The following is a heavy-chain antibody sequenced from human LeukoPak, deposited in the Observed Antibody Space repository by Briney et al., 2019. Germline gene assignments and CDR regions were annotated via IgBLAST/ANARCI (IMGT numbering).Heavy chain of an antibody. Sequence: PGGSLRLSCAASGFTFSSYSMNWARQAPGKGLEWVSYISSDSRTIYYADSVKGRFTISRDNAKNSLYLQMKSLRDEDTAVYYCARYGSGTSYITNYFDYLGQGTLVTVSS. CDR1: GFTFSSYS. V-gene: IGHV3-48*02. D-gene: IGHD3-10*01. CDR3: ARYGSGTSYITNYFDY. J-gene: IGHJ4*02. CDR2: ISSDSRTI.